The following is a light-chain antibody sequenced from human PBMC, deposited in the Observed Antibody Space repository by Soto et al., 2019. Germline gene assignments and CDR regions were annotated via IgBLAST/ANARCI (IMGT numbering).Light chain of an antibody. J-gene: IGKJ1*01. CDR3: LQDFSYFWA. CDR1: QVISNY. V-gene: IGKV1-33*01. Sequence: DIQKTHSPSSLSASVGDRVTITCLASQVISNYLNWYQQKPGKAPKLLIYDASKLETGVPSRFSGSGSGTDFTLTISSLQPEDFATYYCLQDFSYFWAFGQGTKVDIK. CDR2: DAS.